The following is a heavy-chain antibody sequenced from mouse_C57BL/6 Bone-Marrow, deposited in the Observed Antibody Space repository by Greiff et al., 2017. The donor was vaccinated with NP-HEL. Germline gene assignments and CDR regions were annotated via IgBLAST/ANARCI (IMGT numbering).Heavy chain of an antibody. D-gene: IGHD2-10*02. CDR3: PRPYGNSDY. Sequence: VQLVESGPELVKPGASVKISCKASGYAFSSSWMNWVKQRPGKGLEWIGRIYPGDGDTNYNGKFKGKATLTADKSSSTAYMQLSSLTSEDSAVYFCPRPYGNSDYWGQGTTLTVSS. CDR2: IYPGDGDT. J-gene: IGHJ2*01. V-gene: IGHV1-82*01. CDR1: GYAFSSSW.